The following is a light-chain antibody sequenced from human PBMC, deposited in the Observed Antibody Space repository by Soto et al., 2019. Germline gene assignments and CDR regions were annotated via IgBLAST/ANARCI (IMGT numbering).Light chain of an antibody. CDR1: QGISSY. Sequence: DIQLTQSPSFLSASVGDRVTITCRASQGISSYLAWYQQEPGIAPKLLIYAASTLQSGVPSRFSGSGSGTECTLTISSLQPDEFATYDCQQLNSYPLTFGGGTKVEIK. CDR2: AAS. J-gene: IGKJ4*01. V-gene: IGKV1-9*01. CDR3: QQLNSYPLT.